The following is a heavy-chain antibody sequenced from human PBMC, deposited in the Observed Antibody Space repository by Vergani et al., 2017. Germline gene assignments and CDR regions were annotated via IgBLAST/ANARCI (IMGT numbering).Heavy chain of an antibody. CDR2: ISGSGGST. CDR1: GFPFSSYA. V-gene: IGHV3-23*01. CDR3: ASISSGRREKNFDY. Sequence: EVQLLESGGGLVQPGGSLRLSCAASGFPFSSYAMSWVRQAPGKGLEWVSAISGSGGSTYYADSVKGRFTISRDNSKNTLYLQMNSLRAEDTAVYYCASISSGRREKNFDYWGQGTLVTVSS. D-gene: IGHD6-19*01. J-gene: IGHJ4*02.